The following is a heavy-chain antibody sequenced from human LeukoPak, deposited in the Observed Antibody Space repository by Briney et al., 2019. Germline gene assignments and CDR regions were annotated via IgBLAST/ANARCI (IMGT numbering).Heavy chain of an antibody. D-gene: IGHD1-26*01. Sequence: GGSLRLSCAASGFTFSDYYMSWIRQAPGKGLEWASYISSSGTTIYYADSVKGRFTISRDNAKNSLCLQMNSLRAEDTAVYYCARRRDSGSLQHFDYWGQGTLVTVSS. CDR2: ISSSGTTI. V-gene: IGHV3-11*01. J-gene: IGHJ4*02. CDR3: ARRRDSGSLQHFDY. CDR1: GFTFSDYY.